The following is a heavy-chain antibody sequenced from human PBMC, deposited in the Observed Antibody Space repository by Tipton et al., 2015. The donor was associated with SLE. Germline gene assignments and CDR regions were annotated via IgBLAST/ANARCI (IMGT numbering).Heavy chain of an antibody. Sequence: TLSLTCTVSGGSISSGDYYWSWVRQYPGKGLEWIGYIGYTGITYYNPSLKSRVTISIDTSRNQISLRLRSVTAADTAVYYCARDPGSAGYYYYGMDVWGQGTTVTVSS. CDR1: GGSISSGDYY. V-gene: IGHV4-31*03. CDR3: ARDPGSAGYYYYGMDV. J-gene: IGHJ6*02. CDR2: IGYTGIT.